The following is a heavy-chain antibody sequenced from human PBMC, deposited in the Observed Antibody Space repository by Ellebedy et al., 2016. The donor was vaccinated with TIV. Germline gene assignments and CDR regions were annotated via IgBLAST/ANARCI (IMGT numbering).Heavy chain of an antibody. CDR2: IYWNDDK. Sequence: SGPTLVKPTETLILTCTFSGFSFTTSGEGVGWIRQPPGKALEWLALIYWNDDKRYSPSLKSRLTITKDTSKNQVVLTMTNMDPADTATYYCAHTVYGDYSVGWFDPWGQGTLVTVSS. D-gene: IGHD4-17*01. CDR1: GFSFTTSGEG. V-gene: IGHV2-5*01. J-gene: IGHJ5*02. CDR3: AHTVYGDYSVGWFDP.